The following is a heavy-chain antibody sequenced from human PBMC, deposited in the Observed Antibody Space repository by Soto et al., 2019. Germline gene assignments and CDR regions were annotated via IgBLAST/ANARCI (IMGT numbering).Heavy chain of an antibody. V-gene: IGHV1-18*01. CDR1: GYTFTSYG. CDR2: ISAYNGNT. D-gene: IGHD2-8*01. CDR3: ARDKIVLMVYAPPSGAFDI. J-gene: IGHJ3*02. Sequence: ASVKVSCKASGYTFTSYGIIWVRQAPGQGLEWMGWISAYNGNTNYAQKLQGRVTMTTDTSTSTAYMELRSLRSDDTAVYYCARDKIVLMVYAPPSGAFDIWGQGTMVTVSS.